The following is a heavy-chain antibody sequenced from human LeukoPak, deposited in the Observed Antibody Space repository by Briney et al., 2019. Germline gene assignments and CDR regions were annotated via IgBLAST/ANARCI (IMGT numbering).Heavy chain of an antibody. CDR1: GGSMSTYY. Sequence: PSETLSLTCTVSGGSMSTYYGTWIRQPPGKGLEWMGFIYYTGSTNYNPSLKSRVIISVDTSKNQFSLKLSSVTAADTAVYYCAGMRITTPTVRNLDYWGQGTLVTVSS. J-gene: IGHJ4*02. D-gene: IGHD1-14*01. V-gene: IGHV4-59*01. CDR3: AGMRITTPTVRNLDY. CDR2: IYYTGST.